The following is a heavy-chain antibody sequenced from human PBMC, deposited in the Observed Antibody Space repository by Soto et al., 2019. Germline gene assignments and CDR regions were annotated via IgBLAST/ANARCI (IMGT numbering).Heavy chain of an antibody. CDR3: ARLGGTLRYFDWSSLLHV. Sequence: SETLSLTCTVSGGSISSSSYYWGWIRQPPGKGLEWIGSIYYSGSTYYNPSLKSRVTISVDTSKNQFSLKLSSVTAADTAVYYCARLGGTLRYFDWSSLLHVWGQVTTVT. CDR1: GGSISSSSYY. V-gene: IGHV4-39*01. D-gene: IGHD3-9*01. CDR2: IYYSGST. J-gene: IGHJ6*02.